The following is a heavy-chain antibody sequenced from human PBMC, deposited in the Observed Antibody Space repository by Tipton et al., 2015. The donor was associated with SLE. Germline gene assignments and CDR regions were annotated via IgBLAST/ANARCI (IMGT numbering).Heavy chain of an antibody. V-gene: IGHV4-38-2*02. D-gene: IGHD3-22*01. CDR1: GASINSNF. CDR2: IYHSGST. J-gene: IGHJ3*02. Sequence: TLSLTCTVSGASINSNFWGWIRQPPGKGLEWIGSIYHSGSTYYNPSLKSRVTISVDTSKNQFSLKLSSVTAADTAVYYCARGDTMIVVVTPGAFDIWGQGTMVTVSS. CDR3: ARGDTMIVVVTPGAFDI.